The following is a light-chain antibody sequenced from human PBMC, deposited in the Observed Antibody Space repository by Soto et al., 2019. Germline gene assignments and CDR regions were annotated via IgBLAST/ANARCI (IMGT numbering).Light chain of an antibody. CDR1: QSVNSN. CDR2: DAS. CDR3: QQYNFWPPLT. J-gene: IGKJ4*01. Sequence: EIVMTQSPATLSVSPGERATLSCRASQSVNSNLAWYRQKPGQAPRLLISDASTRATGGPAWFSGSGSGTEFTLTISSLQSEDSGIYYCQQYNFWPPLTCGGGTKVEIK. V-gene: IGKV3-15*01.